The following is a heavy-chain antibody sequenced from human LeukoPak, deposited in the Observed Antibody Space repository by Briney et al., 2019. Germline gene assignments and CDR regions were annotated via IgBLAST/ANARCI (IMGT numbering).Heavy chain of an antibody. J-gene: IGHJ4*02. CDR2: IDWDDDK. Sequence: SGPTLVNPPQTLTLTCTFSGFSLSTSGMCVSWIRQPPGKALEWLARIDWDDDKYYSTSLKTRLTISKDTSKNQVVHTMTNMDPVDTATYYCARSPDSSGYYYFDYWGQGTLVTVSS. D-gene: IGHD3-22*01. V-gene: IGHV2-70*11. CDR1: GFSLSTSGMC. CDR3: ARSPDSSGYYYFDY.